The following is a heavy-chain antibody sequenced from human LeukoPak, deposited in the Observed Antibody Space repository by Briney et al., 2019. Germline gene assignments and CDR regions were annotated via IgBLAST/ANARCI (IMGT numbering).Heavy chain of an antibody. CDR2: IKPDGGET. CDR3: ARDGAYSSFDY. CDR1: GFTFTNSW. D-gene: IGHD4-11*01. V-gene: IGHV3-7*01. Sequence: GGSLRLSCGAFGFTFTNSWMAWVRQAPGKGLEWVATIKPDGGETNYVDSVKGRFTISRDNAKTSLFLQMNSLRAEDTAVYFCARDGAYSSFDYWGQGTLVAVSS. J-gene: IGHJ4*02.